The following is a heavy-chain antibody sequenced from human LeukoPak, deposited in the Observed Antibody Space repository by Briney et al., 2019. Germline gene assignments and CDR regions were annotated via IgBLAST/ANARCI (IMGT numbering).Heavy chain of an antibody. CDR1: GYTFSGYY. J-gene: IGHJ4*02. CDR3: ARARSGDWPNYFFDH. Sequence: ASVKVSCKASGYTFSGYYVHWVRQAPGQGLEWMGWILPHSGDTKYSQNFQGRLTMTRDTSISTAYMELSRLKSDDTAIFYCARARSGDWPNYFFDHWGQGTLATVSS. D-gene: IGHD3/OR15-3a*01. CDR2: ILPHSGDT. V-gene: IGHV1-2*02.